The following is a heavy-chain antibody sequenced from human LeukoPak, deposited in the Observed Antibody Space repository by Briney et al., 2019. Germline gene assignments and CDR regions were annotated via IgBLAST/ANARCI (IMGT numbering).Heavy chain of an antibody. V-gene: IGHV3-30*18. CDR1: GFTFSSYG. Sequence: PGGSLRLSCAASGFTFSSYGMHWVRQAPGKGLEWVAVISYDGSNKYYADSVKGRFTISRDNSKNTLYLQMNSLRAEDTAVYYCAKEEGMVVAATLYYYGMDVWGQGTTFTVSS. D-gene: IGHD2-15*01. CDR3: AKEEGMVVAATLYYYGMDV. CDR2: ISYDGSNK. J-gene: IGHJ6*02.